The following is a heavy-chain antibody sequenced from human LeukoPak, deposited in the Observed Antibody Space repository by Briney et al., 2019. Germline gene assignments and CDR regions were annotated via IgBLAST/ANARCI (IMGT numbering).Heavy chain of an antibody. V-gene: IGHV1-2*02. Sequence: GASVKVSFKASGYTFTGYYMHWVRQAPGQGLELMGWINPNSGGTNYAQKFQGRVTMTRDTSISTAYMELSRLRSDDTAVYYCARGIQTGSWGLDYYYYMDVWGKGATVTISS. D-gene: IGHD1-1*01. CDR3: ARGIQTGSWGLDYYYYMDV. CDR2: INPNSGGT. CDR1: GYTFTGYY. J-gene: IGHJ6*03.